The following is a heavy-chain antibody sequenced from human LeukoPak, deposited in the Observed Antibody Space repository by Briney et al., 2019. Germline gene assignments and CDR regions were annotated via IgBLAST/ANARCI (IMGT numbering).Heavy chain of an antibody. CDR1: GFTFSSYA. Sequence: GGSLRLSCAASGFTFSSYAMHWVRQAPGKGLEYVSAISSNGGSTYYANSVKGRFTISRDNSKNTLYLQMNSLRAEDTAVYYCAKEFPQAYYFDYWGQGTLVTVSS. CDR3: AKEFPQAYYFDY. CDR2: ISSNGGST. J-gene: IGHJ4*02. V-gene: IGHV3-64*01.